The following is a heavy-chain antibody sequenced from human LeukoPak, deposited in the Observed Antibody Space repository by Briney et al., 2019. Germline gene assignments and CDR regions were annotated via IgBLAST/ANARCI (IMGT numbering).Heavy chain of an antibody. J-gene: IGHJ3*02. CDR1: GYSISSGYY. D-gene: IGHD3-22*01. CDR2: IYHSGST. Sequence: KPSETLSLTCAVSGYSISSGYYWGLIRQPRGKGLEWIGSIYHSGSTYYNPSLKSRVTISVDTSKNQFSLKLSSVTAADTAVYYCARQGSGYYYSAFDIWGQGTMVTVSS. V-gene: IGHV4-38-2*01. CDR3: ARQGSGYYYSAFDI.